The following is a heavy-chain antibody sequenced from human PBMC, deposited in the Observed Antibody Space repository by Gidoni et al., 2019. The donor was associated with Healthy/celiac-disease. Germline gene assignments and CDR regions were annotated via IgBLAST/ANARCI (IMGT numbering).Heavy chain of an antibody. CDR2: IYYSGST. J-gene: IGHJ6*02. Sequence: QVQLQESGPGLVKPSETLFLTCTVPGGSISSHYWSWIRQPPGKGLEWIGYIYYSGSTNYNPSLKSRVTISVDTSKNQFSLKLSSVTAADTAVYYCARGYCSSTSCYYYYGMDVWGQGTTVTVSS. CDR3: ARGYCSSTSCYYYYGMDV. D-gene: IGHD2-2*01. V-gene: IGHV4-59*11. CDR1: GGSISSHY.